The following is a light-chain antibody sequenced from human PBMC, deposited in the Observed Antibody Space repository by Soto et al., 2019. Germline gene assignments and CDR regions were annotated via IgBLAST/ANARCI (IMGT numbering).Light chain of an antibody. CDR3: QTYDSSLSAYV. Sequence: QLVLTQPPSVSGAPGQRATISCTGSSSNIGAGYDVHWYQQLPGTAPKLLIYGNSNRPSGVPDRFSGSKSGTSASLAITGLQAEDEADYYCQTYDSSLSAYVFGTGTKLTVL. CDR1: SSNIGAGYD. J-gene: IGLJ1*01. CDR2: GNS. V-gene: IGLV1-40*01.